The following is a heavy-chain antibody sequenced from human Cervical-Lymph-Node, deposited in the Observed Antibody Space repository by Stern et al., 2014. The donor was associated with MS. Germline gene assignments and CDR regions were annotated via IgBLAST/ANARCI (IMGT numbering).Heavy chain of an antibody. D-gene: IGHD6-13*01. CDR2: FDPEDGET. Sequence: VQLVESGAEVKKPGASVKVSCKVSGYTLTELSMHWVRQAPGKGLEWMGGFDPEDGETIYAQKFQGRVTMTEATSTDTAYMELSSLRSEDTAVYYCATDRGIAAAGTLDYWGQGTLVTVSS. CDR1: GYTLTELS. J-gene: IGHJ4*02. CDR3: ATDRGIAAAGTLDY. V-gene: IGHV1-24*01.